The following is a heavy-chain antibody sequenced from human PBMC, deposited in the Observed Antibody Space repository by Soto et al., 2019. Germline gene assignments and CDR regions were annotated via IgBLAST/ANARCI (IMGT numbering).Heavy chain of an antibody. J-gene: IGHJ4*02. CDR2: ISYDGSNE. V-gene: IGHV3-30*18. CDR1: GFAFNKSA. Sequence: GSLRLSCAASGFAFNKSAMDWVRQAPGKGLEWVAVISYDGSNEYYADSVKGRFTISRDNSKNTLFLQMNSLRAEDTAVYYCAKGEGHDYGDYSYFDYWGQGSLVTVSS. D-gene: IGHD4-17*01. CDR3: AKGEGHDYGDYSYFDY.